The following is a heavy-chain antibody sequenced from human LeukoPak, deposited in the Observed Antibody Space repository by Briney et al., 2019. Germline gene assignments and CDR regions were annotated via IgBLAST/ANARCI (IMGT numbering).Heavy chain of an antibody. D-gene: IGHD2-2*01. J-gene: IGHJ5*02. Sequence: PSETLSLTCAVSGGSISSSNWWSWVRQPSGKGLEWIGEIYHSGSTNYNLSLKSRVTISVDTSKNQFSLKLSSVTAADTAVYYCARRTRRTVYCSSTSCSGWFDPWGQGTLVTVSS. V-gene: IGHV4-4*02. CDR3: ARRTRRTVYCSSTSCSGWFDP. CDR2: IYHSGST. CDR1: GGSISSSNW.